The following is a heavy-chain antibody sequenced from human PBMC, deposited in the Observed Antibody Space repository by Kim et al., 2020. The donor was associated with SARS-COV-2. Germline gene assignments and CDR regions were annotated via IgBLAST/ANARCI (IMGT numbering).Heavy chain of an antibody. Sequence: GGSLRLSCAASGFTFSSYEMNWVRQAPGKGLEWVSYISSSGSTIYYADSVKGRFTITRDNAKNSLYLQMNSLSAEDTAVYYWAREYSGVLLWFGESSGGYYGMDVWGKGTTVTVSS. CDR2: ISSSGSTI. D-gene: IGHD3-10*01. CDR1: GFTFSSYE. CDR3: AREYSGVLLWFGESSGGYYGMDV. V-gene: IGHV3-48*03. J-gene: IGHJ6*04.